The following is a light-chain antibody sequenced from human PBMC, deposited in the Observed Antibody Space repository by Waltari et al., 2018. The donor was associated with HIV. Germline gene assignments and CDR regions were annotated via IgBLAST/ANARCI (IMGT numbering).Light chain of an antibody. V-gene: IGKV1-39*01. Sequence: DIQMTQSPSSLSASVGDRVTITCRASQTISNYLNLYQQKPGKAPKVLIYVASSLQSGVPSRFSGSGSGTDFTLTISSLQPEDFATYYCQQSYSNPRTFGQGTRVEIK. CDR1: QTISNY. J-gene: IGKJ1*01. CDR2: VAS. CDR3: QQSYSNPRT.